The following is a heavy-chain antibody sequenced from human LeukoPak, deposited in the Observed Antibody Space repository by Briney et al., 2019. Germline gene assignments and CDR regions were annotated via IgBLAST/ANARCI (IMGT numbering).Heavy chain of an antibody. CDR1: GFTFRSYW. Sequence: GGSLRLSCATSGFTFRSYWISWVRQAPGKGLERVANIKQDGSEKYYVDSVKGRFTISRDNAKNSLYLQMNSLRAEDTAVYYCARDRGSYCSGGSCHFFDYWGQGTLVTVSS. CDR2: IKQDGSEK. CDR3: ARDRGSYCSGGSCHFFDY. V-gene: IGHV3-7*01. D-gene: IGHD2-15*01. J-gene: IGHJ4*02.